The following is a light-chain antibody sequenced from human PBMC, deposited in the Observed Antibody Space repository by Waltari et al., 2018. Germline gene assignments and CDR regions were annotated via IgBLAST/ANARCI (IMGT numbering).Light chain of an antibody. CDR1: QSVASNF. CDR2: GAS. V-gene: IGKV3-20*01. J-gene: IGKJ4*01. Sequence: ETVLTQSPGTLSLSPGERATLSCRASQSVASNFLAWYQQKPGQAPRLLIYGASSRVTGIPDRFSGSGSGTDFTLTISRLEPVDFAVYYCQQYDFSVPLTFGGGTKVEIK. CDR3: QQYDFSVPLT.